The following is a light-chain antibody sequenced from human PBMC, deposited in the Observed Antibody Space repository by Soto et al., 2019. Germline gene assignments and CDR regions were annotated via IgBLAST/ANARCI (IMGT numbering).Light chain of an antibody. V-gene: IGKV1-39*01. J-gene: IGKJ3*01. CDR2: AAS. Sequence: DIQMTQSPSTLSVSVGDRVTITCRASQSISSWLAWYQQKPGKAPRLLIYAASRLQNGVPSRFSGSGSGTDFTLTISSLRPEDFATYYCQQSYSAPFTFGPGTKVDI. CDR3: QQSYSAPFT. CDR1: QSISSW.